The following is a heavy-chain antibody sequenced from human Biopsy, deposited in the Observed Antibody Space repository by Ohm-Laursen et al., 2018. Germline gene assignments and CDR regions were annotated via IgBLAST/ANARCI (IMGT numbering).Heavy chain of an antibody. CDR1: GESSSGYF. V-gene: IGHV4-34*01. J-gene: IGHJ6*02. CDR2: INQSGSI. Sequence: TLSLTCAVNGESSSGYFWNWIRQPPGKGLEWIGEINQSGSIKYNPSLKRRATLSADSSNSQFSLRLTSVTAADTAIYYCARGSGYFKLDVWGQGTTVTVSS. D-gene: IGHD5-12*01. CDR3: ARGSGYFKLDV.